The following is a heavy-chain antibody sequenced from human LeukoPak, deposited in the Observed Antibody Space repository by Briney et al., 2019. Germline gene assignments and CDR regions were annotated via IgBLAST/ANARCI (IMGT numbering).Heavy chain of an antibody. Sequence: SGTLSLTCTVSGGSISSYYWSWIRQPPGKGLEWIGYIYYSGSTNYNPSLKSRVTISVDTSKNQFSLKLSSVTAADTAVYYCARRSSSWPRHFDYWGQGTLVTVSS. J-gene: IGHJ4*02. CDR2: IYYSGST. CDR3: ARRSSSWPRHFDY. CDR1: GGSISSYY. V-gene: IGHV4-59*08. D-gene: IGHD6-13*01.